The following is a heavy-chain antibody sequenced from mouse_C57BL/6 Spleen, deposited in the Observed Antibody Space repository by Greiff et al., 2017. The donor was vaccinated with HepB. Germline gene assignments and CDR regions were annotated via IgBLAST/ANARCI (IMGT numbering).Heavy chain of an antibody. D-gene: IGHD2-1*01. CDR2: IHPNSGST. CDR1: GYTFTSYW. CDR3: ARGASVYYGNFFDY. J-gene: IGHJ2*01. V-gene: IGHV1-64*01. Sequence: QVHVKQPGAELVKPGASVKLSCKASGYTFTSYWMHWVKQRPGQGLEWIGMIHPNSGSTNYNEKFKSKATLTVDKSSSTAYMQLSSLTSEDSAVYYCARGASVYYGNFFDYWGQGTTLTVSS.